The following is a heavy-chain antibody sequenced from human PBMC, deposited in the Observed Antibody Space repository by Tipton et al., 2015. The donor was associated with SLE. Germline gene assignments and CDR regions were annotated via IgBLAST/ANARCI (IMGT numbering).Heavy chain of an antibody. J-gene: IGHJ5*02. Sequence: SLRLSCAASGFTFRSYWMHWVRRAPGKGLDWVSYINNDGSVTRYADSVKGRFTISRDNAKNTLYLQMSSLGVDDTGVYYCARDDETNSAWYNWLAPWGQGTLVTVSS. V-gene: IGHV3-74*01. CDR1: GFTFRSYW. D-gene: IGHD6-19*01. CDR2: INNDGSVT. CDR3: ARDDETNSAWYNWLAP.